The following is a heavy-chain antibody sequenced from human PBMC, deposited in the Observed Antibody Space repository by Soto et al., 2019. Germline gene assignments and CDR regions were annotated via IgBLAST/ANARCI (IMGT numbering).Heavy chain of an antibody. J-gene: IGHJ4*02. Sequence: GGSLRLSCAASGFTFSSYDMHWVRQATGKGLEWVSAIGTAGDTYYPGSVKGRFTISRENAKNSLYLQMNSLRAGDTAVYYCARGLWFGELPDYWGQGTMVTVSS. CDR1: GFTFSSYD. V-gene: IGHV3-13*01. D-gene: IGHD3-10*01. CDR3: ARGLWFGELPDY. CDR2: IGTAGDT.